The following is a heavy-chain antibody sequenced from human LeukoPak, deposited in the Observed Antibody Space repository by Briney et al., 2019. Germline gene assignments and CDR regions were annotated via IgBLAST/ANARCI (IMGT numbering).Heavy chain of an antibody. CDR1: GYSFTTYA. CDR2: INPSGGST. D-gene: IGHD6-19*01. Sequence: ASVKVSCKASGYSFTTYAINWVRQAPGQGLEWMGIINPSGGSTSYAQKFQGRVTMTRDMSTSTVYMELSSLRSEDTAVYYCARIAVAGKWLDYWGQGTLVTVSS. J-gene: IGHJ4*02. CDR3: ARIAVAGKWLDY. V-gene: IGHV1-46*01.